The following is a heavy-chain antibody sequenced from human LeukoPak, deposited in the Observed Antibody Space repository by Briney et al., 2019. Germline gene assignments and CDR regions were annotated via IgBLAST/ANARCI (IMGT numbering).Heavy chain of an antibody. J-gene: IGHJ4*02. CDR3: ASHSFDWLSGGLDY. V-gene: IGHV4-59*08. D-gene: IGHD3-9*01. CDR1: GGSISSYY. Sequence: PSETLSLTCTVSGGSISSYYWSWIRQPPGKGLEWIGYIYYSGSTNYNPFLKSRVTISVDTSKNQFSLKLSSMTAADTAVYYCASHSFDWLSGGLDYWGQGTLVTVSS. CDR2: IYYSGST.